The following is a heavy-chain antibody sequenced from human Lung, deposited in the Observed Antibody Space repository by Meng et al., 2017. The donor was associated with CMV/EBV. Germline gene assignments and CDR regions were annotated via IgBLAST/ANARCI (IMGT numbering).Heavy chain of an antibody. J-gene: IGHJ5*02. D-gene: IGHD6-13*01. Sequence: ASVKVSCKASGYIFSDYYVHWVRQAPGQGLEWMGWINPKSGGTNYAQKLQGRVTLTRDTSISTTYMDLSSLTSDDTAVYYCARGLTIAVAGTKFGSWGQGNXVTVDS. CDR1: GYIFSDYY. CDR2: INPKSGGT. V-gene: IGHV1-2*02. CDR3: ARGLTIAVAGTKFGS.